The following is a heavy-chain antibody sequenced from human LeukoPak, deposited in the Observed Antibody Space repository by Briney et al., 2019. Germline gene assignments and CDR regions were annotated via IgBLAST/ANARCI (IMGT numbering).Heavy chain of an antibody. Sequence: SETLSLTCAVYGGSFSGYYWSWIRQPPGKGLEWTGEINHSGSTNYNPSLKSRVTISVDTSKNQFSLKLSSVTAADTAVYYCARGRPYYDFWSGYYTPYYFDYWGQGTLVTVSS. J-gene: IGHJ4*02. CDR2: INHSGST. V-gene: IGHV4-34*01. D-gene: IGHD3-3*01. CDR3: ARGRPYYDFWSGYYTPYYFDY. CDR1: GGSFSGYY.